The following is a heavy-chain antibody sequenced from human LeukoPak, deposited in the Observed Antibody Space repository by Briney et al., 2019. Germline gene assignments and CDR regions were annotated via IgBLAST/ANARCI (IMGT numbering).Heavy chain of an antibody. CDR2: INAGNGNT. CDR3: ARARSGYYYDSSGYYHRLNYFDY. D-gene: IGHD3-22*01. Sequence: GASVKVSCKASGYTFTSYAMHWVRQAPGQRLEWMGWINAGNGNTKYSQEFQGRVTITRDTSASTAYMELSSLRSEDMAVYYCARARSGYYYDSSGYYHRLNYFDYWGQGTLVTVSS. CDR1: GYTFTSYA. V-gene: IGHV1-3*03. J-gene: IGHJ4*02.